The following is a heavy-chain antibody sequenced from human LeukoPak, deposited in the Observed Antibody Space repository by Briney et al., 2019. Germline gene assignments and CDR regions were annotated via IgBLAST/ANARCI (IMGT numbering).Heavy chain of an antibody. CDR2: INHSGST. Sequence: PSETLSLTCAVYGGSFSGYYWSWIRQPPGKGLEWIGEINHSGSTNYNPSLKSRVTISVDTSKNQFSLKLSSVTTADTAVYYCARGGDDYVWGSYRYFNYWGQGTLVTVSS. D-gene: IGHD3-16*02. CDR1: GGSFSGYY. V-gene: IGHV4-34*01. J-gene: IGHJ4*02. CDR3: ARGGDDYVWGSYRYFNY.